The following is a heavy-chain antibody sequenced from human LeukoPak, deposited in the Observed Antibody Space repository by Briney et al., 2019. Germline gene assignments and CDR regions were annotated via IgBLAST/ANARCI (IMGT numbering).Heavy chain of an antibody. D-gene: IGHD3-22*01. V-gene: IGHV4-59*08. CDR2: IYYTGST. J-gene: IGHJ4*02. Sequence: SETLSLTCTVSGGSIRSCYWSWIRQPPGKGLEYIGYIYYTGSTDYNPSLKSRVTISVDTSKNQFSLKLTSVTAADTAVYYCARHSSEALRSGGYYYLLDYWAQGTRVTVSS. CDR3: ARHSSEALRSGGYYYLLDY. CDR1: GGSIRSCY.